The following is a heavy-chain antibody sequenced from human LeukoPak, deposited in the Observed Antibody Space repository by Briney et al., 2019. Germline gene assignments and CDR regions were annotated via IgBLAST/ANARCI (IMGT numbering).Heavy chain of an antibody. CDR3: SRVSFCPRCHFDY. J-gene: IGHJ4*02. CDR1: GFSFSSYW. V-gene: IGHV3-74*03. Sequence: GGSLRLSCAASGFSFSSYWMHWVRQAPGKGLVWVARISPDGSSALSADSVRGRFTISRDNADNTLYLQLNSLRAEDTAVYYCSRVSFCPRCHFDYWGQGTLVTVSS. CDR2: ISPDGSSA. D-gene: IGHD2/OR15-2a*01.